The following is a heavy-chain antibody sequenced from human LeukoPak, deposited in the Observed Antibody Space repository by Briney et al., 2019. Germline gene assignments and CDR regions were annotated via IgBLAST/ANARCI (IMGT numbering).Heavy chain of an antibody. Sequence: ASVKVSCKASGYTFTGYYMHWVRQAPGQGLEWMGWINPNSGGTNYAQKFQGRVTMTRDTSISTAYMELSRPRSDDTAVYYCARDHTVTTAYYYYYYGMDVWGQGTTVTVSS. CDR2: INPNSGGT. V-gene: IGHV1-2*02. J-gene: IGHJ6*02. CDR3: ARDHTVTTAYYYYYYGMDV. D-gene: IGHD4-17*01. CDR1: GYTFTGYY.